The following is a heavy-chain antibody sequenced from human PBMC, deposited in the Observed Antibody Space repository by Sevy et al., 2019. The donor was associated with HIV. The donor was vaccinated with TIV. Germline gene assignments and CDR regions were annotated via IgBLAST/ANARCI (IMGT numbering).Heavy chain of an antibody. Sequence: EGSLRLSCAASGFTFSSYAMSWVHQAPGKGLEWVSAISGGGGSTYYADSVKGRFTISRDNSKNTLYLQMNSLRAEDTAVYYCAKDGYKPSVGDENYYYYYMDVWGKGTTVTVSS. J-gene: IGHJ6*03. CDR1: GFTFSSYA. D-gene: IGHD1-20*01. CDR3: AKDGYKPSVGDENYYYYYMDV. CDR2: ISGGGGST. V-gene: IGHV3-23*01.